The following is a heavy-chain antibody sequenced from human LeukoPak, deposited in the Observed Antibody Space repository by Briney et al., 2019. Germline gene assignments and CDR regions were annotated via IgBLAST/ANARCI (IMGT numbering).Heavy chain of an antibody. CDR1: GYTFTSYD. V-gene: IGHV1-8*01. D-gene: IGHD2-15*01. CDR2: MNPNSGNT. Sequence: GASVKVSCKASGYTFTSYDINWVRQATGQGLEWMGWMNPNSGNTGYAQKFQGRVTMTRNTSISTAYMELSSLRSEDTAVYYCARGIGGTPRYCSGGSYYSTAYWGQGTLVTVSS. CDR3: ARGIGGTPRYCSGGSYYSTAY. J-gene: IGHJ4*02.